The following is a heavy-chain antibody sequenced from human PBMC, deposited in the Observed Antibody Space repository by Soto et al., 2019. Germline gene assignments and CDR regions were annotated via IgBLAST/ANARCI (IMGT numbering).Heavy chain of an antibody. CDR3: ASRSYAMDI. V-gene: IGHV4-4*02. CDR2: IFHNGNT. Sequence: QVQLQESGPGLVKPSGTLSLTCAVSGGSISSSNWWSWVRQPPGKGLEWIGEIFHNGNTYSNPSLTARVTMSVDKSKNQFSLNLNSVTAADTAVYYCASRSYAMDICGQGTTVTVSS. D-gene: IGHD3-16*02. CDR1: GGSISSSNW. J-gene: IGHJ6*02.